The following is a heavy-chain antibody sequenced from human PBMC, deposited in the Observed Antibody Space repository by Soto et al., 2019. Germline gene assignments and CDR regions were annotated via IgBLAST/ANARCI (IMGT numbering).Heavy chain of an antibody. D-gene: IGHD3-22*01. Sequence: ASVKVSCKASGYTFTSYGISWVRQAPGQGLEWMGWISAYNGNTNYAQKLQGRVTMTTDTSTSTAYMELRSLRSDDTAVYYCAREGYYSIMQGDAFDIWGQGTMVTVSS. CDR3: AREGYYSIMQGDAFDI. CDR1: GYTFTSYG. V-gene: IGHV1-18*01. CDR2: ISAYNGNT. J-gene: IGHJ3*02.